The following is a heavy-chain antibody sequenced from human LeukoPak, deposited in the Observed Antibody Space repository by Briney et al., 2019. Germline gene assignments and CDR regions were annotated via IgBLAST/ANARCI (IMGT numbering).Heavy chain of an antibody. CDR2: INPNSGGT. CDR1: GYTFTGYY. D-gene: IGHD3-10*01. CDR3: ARDSGLGSHDAFDI. Sequence: ASVKVSCKASGYTFTGYYMHWVRQAPGQGLEWMGWINPNSGGTNYTQKFQGRVTMTRDTSISTAYMELSRLRSDDTAVYYCARDSGLGSHDAFDIWGQGTMVTVSS. J-gene: IGHJ3*02. V-gene: IGHV1-2*02.